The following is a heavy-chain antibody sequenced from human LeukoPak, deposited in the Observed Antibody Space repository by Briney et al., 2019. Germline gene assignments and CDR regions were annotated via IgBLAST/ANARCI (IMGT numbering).Heavy chain of an antibody. CDR3: AKDRDLWFGRYYYYGMDV. CDR2: IKQDGSEK. J-gene: IGHJ6*02. Sequence: GGSLRLSCAASGFTFSNYWMNWVRQAPGKGLEWVANIKQDGSEKYYADSVKGRFTISRDNSKNTLYLQMNSLRAEDTAVYYCAKDRDLWFGRYYYYGMDVWGQGTTVTVSS. V-gene: IGHV3-7*01. CDR1: GFTFSNYW. D-gene: IGHD3-10*01.